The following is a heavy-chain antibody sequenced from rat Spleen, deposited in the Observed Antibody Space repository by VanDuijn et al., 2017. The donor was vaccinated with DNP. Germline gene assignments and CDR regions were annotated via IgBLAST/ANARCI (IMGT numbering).Heavy chain of an antibody. CDR2: INKDRSII. V-gene: IGHV4-2*01. Sequence: EVKLVESGGGLVQPGRSLKLSCAASGFNFNDYWMGWVRQAPGKGLEWFGQINKDRSIINYIPSLKEKITISRDNAQNTLYLQMSKLGSEDKAIYYFAKGPNYGGWSDYFDYWGQGVMVTVSS. CDR1: GFNFNDYW. J-gene: IGHJ2*01. CDR3: AKGPNYGGWSDYFDY. D-gene: IGHD1-11*01.